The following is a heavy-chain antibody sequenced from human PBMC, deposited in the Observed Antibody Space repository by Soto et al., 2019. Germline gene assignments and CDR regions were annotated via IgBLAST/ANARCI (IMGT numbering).Heavy chain of an antibody. V-gene: IGHV1-8*01. CDR3: AKDFGGLYNWFDP. J-gene: IGHJ5*02. CDR1: GYMFTSYD. CDR2: MSPNNGKT. D-gene: IGHD3-16*01. Sequence: WASVKVSCKASGYMFTSYDINWVRQAAGQGLEWLGRMSPNNGKTDYAQKFQGRLTMTRDTSISTVYMELSSLTSEDTAVYYCAKDFGGLYNWFDPWGQGTLVTVSS.